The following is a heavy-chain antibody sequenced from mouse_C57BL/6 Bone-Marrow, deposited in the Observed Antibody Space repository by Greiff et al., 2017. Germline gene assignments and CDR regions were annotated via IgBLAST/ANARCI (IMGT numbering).Heavy chain of an antibody. V-gene: IGHV5-6*01. CDR3: ARHGYMDY. Sequence: EVKLVESGGDLVKPGGSLKLSCAASGFTFSSYGMSWVRQTPDKRLEWVATISSGGSYTYYPDSVKGRFTISRDNAKNTLYLQMSSLKSEDTAMYYCARHGYMDYWGQGTSVTVSS. CDR1: GFTFSSYG. J-gene: IGHJ4*01. CDR2: ISSGGSYT.